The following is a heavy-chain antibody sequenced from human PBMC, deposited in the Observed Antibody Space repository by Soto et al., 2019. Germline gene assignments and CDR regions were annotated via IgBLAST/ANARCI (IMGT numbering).Heavy chain of an antibody. J-gene: IGHJ5*02. V-gene: IGHV3-23*01. CDR3: AKDPSAAGASNWFDP. CDR2: ISGSGGST. Sequence: EVQLLESGGGLVQPGGSLRLSCAASGFTFSSYAMSWVRQAPGKGLEWVSAISGSGGSTYYAESVKGRFTISRDNSKNTLYLQMNSRRAEDTAGYYCAKDPSAAGASNWFDPWGQGTLVTVSS. D-gene: IGHD6-13*01. CDR1: GFTFSSYA.